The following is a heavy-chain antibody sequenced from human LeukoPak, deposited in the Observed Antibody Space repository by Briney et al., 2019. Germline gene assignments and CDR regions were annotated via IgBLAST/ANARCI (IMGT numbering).Heavy chain of an antibody. J-gene: IGHJ3*02. CDR3: ASDIVVVPAAWEGAFDI. CDR2: IYYSGST. V-gene: IGHV4-59*12. CDR1: GGSISSYY. Sequence: SETLSLTCTVSGGSISSYYWSWIRQPPGKGLEWIGYIYYSGSTNYNPSLKSRVTISVDTSKNQFSLKLSSVTAADTAVYYCASDIVVVPAAWEGAFDIWGQGTMVTVSS. D-gene: IGHD2-2*01.